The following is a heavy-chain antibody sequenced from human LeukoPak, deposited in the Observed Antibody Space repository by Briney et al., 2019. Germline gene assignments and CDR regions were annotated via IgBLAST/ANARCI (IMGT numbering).Heavy chain of an antibody. V-gene: IGHV3-21*01. CDR1: GFTFSSYS. D-gene: IGHD3/OR15-3a*01. CDR2: ISSSSSYI. Sequence: SGGSLRLSCAASGFTFSSYSMNWVRQAPGKGLEWVSSISSSSSYIYCADSVKGRFTISRDNAKNSLYLQMNSLRAEDTAVYYCARDGPQGYYFDYWGQGTLVTVSS. J-gene: IGHJ4*02. CDR3: ARDGPQGYYFDY.